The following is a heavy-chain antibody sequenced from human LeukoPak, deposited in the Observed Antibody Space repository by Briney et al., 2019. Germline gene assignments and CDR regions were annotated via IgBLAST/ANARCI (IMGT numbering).Heavy chain of an antibody. J-gene: IGHJ4*02. CDR1: GGSFSGYY. CDR2: INHSGST. Sequence: PSGTLSLTCAVYGGSFSGYYWSWIRQPPGKGLEWIGEINHSGSTNYNQSLKSRVTISVDTSKNQFSLKLSSVTAADTAVYYCARAYGSGSYCNYWGQGTLVTVSS. CDR3: ARAYGSGSYCNY. V-gene: IGHV4-34*01. D-gene: IGHD3-10*01.